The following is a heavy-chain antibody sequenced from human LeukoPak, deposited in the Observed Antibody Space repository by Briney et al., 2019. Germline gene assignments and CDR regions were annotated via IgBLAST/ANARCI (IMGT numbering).Heavy chain of an antibody. J-gene: IGHJ3*02. CDR3: ARRRADWVAFDI. CDR1: GGAISSSNFY. CDR2: VYYSGST. D-gene: IGHD2-21*01. V-gene: IGHV4-39*01. Sequence: PSETLSLTCTVCGGAISSSNFYWGWVRQPPGKGLGWIGSVYYSGSTYYNPSLQSRVTISVDTSKNQFSLKLTSVTAADTAVYSCARRRADWVAFDIWGQGTMFTVSS.